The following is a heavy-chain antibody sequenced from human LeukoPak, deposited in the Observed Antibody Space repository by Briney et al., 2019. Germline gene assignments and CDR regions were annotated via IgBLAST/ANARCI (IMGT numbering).Heavy chain of an antibody. CDR1: GFTFSSYA. D-gene: IGHD3-10*01. CDR3: VKGVWFGEDYYGMDV. CDR2: ISSNGGST. J-gene: IGHJ6*02. V-gene: IGHV3-64D*06. Sequence: GGSLRLSCSASGFTFSSYAMHWVRQAPGKGLEYVSAISSNGGSTYYADSVKGRFTIPRDNSKNTLYLQMSSLRAEDTAVYYCVKGVWFGEDYYGMDVWGQGTTVTVSS.